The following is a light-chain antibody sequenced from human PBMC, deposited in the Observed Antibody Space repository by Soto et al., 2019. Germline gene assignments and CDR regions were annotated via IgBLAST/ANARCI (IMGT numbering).Light chain of an antibody. CDR3: MQALQTPKFTWT. V-gene: IGKV2-28*01. J-gene: IGKJ1*01. Sequence: DIVMTQSPLSLPVTPGEPASISCRSSQSLLHSNGYNYLDWYLQKPGQSPQLLIYLGSNRASGVPDRFSGSGSGTDFTLKISRVEAEDVGVYYCMQALQTPKFTWTFGQGTKVEIK. CDR2: LGS. CDR1: QSLLHSNGYNY.